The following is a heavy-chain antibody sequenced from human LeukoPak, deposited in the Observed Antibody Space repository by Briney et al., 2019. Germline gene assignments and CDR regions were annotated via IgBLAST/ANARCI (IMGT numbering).Heavy chain of an antibody. CDR3: ARGFTLFDP. CDR2: FYYSGST. V-gene: IGHV4-61*08. Sequence: PSETLSLTCAVSGGSISRGGYSWSWIRQPPGKGLEWIGYFYYSGSTNFNPSLKSRVTISVDTSKNQFSLKLSSVTAADTALYYCARGFTLFDPWGQGTLVTVSS. D-gene: IGHD2/OR15-2a*01. CDR1: GGSISRGGYS. J-gene: IGHJ5*02.